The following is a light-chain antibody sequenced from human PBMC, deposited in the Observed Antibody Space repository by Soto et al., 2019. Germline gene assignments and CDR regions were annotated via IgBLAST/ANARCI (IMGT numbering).Light chain of an antibody. CDR3: SSYAGNNNLL. Sequence: QSALTQPASVSGSPGQSITISCTGTSSDVGGYNYVSWYQQHPGKAPKLMIYEVRERPSGVPDRFSGSKSGNTASLTVSGLQAEDEAYYYCSSYAGNNNLLFGGGTKLTVL. J-gene: IGLJ2*01. CDR1: SSDVGGYNY. CDR2: EVR. V-gene: IGLV2-8*01.